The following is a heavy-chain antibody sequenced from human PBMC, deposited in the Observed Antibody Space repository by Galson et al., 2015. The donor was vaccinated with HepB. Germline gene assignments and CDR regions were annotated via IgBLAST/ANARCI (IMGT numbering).Heavy chain of an antibody. CDR3: VRESLMAMVTFDL. J-gene: IGHJ4*02. CDR2: LPSHGDNE. D-gene: IGHD5-18*01. V-gene: IGHV3-30*04. CDR1: GFTFSSYA. Sequence: SLRLSCAASGFTFSSYAMNWVRQAPGKGLEWVAVLPSHGDNEYYADSVKGRFTISRDNSENTVYLQMHSLRAEDTAVYYCVRESLMAMVTFDLWGRGTLVTVSS.